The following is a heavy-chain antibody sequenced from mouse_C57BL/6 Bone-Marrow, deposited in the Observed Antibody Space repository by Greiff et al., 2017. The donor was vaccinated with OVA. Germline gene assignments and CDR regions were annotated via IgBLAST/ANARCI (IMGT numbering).Heavy chain of an antibody. CDR3: ARDQRSPYWYFDV. Sequence: EVMLVESGGGLVKPGGSLKLSCAASGFTFSSYAMSWVRQTPEKRLEWVATISDGGSYTYYPDNVQGRFTISRDNAKNNLYLQMSHLKSEDTAMYYCARDQRSPYWYFDVWGTGTTVTVSS. CDR2: ISDGGSYT. J-gene: IGHJ1*03. CDR1: GFTFSSYA. V-gene: IGHV5-4*01.